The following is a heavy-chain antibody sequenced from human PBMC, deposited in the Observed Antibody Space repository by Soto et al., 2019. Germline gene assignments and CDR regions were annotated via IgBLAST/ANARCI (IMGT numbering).Heavy chain of an antibody. CDR3: ARTYYYDSSAYSSFDF. Sequence: QVQLVQSGAEVKKPGASVKVACKTSGYTFTSYGSTWVRQAPGQGLEWMGWISAYNGNTNYAQKLQGRVTMTTDTSTRTAYMELRSLRSDDTAVYYCARTYYYDSSAYSSFDFWGQGTLVTVSS. CDR1: GYTFTSYG. D-gene: IGHD3-22*01. J-gene: IGHJ4*02. V-gene: IGHV1-18*01. CDR2: ISAYNGNT.